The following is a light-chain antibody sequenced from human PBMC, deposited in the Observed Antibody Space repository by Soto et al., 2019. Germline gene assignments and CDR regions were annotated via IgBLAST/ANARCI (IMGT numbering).Light chain of an antibody. V-gene: IGLV1-40*01. CDR3: QSYDSHLGGYV. CDR1: SSNIGAGYD. Sequence: QSVLTQPLSVSGPPGQRVTISCTGSSSNIGAGYDVHWYQQLPGTAPKLLIYDNNNRPSGVPDRFSGSKSGTSASLAITGLQAENEADYYCQSYDSHLGGYVFGTGTKVTVL. CDR2: DNN. J-gene: IGLJ1*01.